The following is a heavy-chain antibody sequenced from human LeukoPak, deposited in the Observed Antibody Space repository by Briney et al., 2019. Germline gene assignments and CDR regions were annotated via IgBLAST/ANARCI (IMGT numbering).Heavy chain of an antibody. CDR3: ACYFDY. Sequence: GGSLRPSCAASGFTFSSYSMNWVRQAPGKGLEWVSYISSSSSTIYHADSVKGRFTISRDNAKNSLYLQMNSLRAEDTAVYYCACYFDYWGQGTLVTVSS. J-gene: IGHJ4*02. V-gene: IGHV3-48*01. CDR1: GFTFSSYS. CDR2: ISSSSSTI.